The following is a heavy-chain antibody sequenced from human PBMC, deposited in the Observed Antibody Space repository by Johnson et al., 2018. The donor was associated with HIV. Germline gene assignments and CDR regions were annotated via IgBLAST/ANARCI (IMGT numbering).Heavy chain of an antibody. V-gene: IGHV3-72*01. J-gene: IGHJ3*02. CDR2: TRNKANSYTT. D-gene: IGHD5-18*01. CDR1: GFTFSDHY. Sequence: VQLVESGGGLVQPGGSLRLSCAASGFTFSDHYMDWVRQAPAKGLEWVGRTRNKANSYTTEYAASVKGRFTISRDNAKNSLYLQMNSLRAEDTAVYYCARDQTIQLWSDAFDIWGQGTMVTVSS. CDR3: ARDQTIQLWSDAFDI.